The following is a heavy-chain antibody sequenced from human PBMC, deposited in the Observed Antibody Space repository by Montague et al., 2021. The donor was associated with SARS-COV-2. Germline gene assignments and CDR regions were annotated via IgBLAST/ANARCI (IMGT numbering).Heavy chain of an antibody. CDR3: ARDPWRITIFGVVTRYGMDV. CDR2: IYYSGXT. J-gene: IGHJ6*02. V-gene: IGHV4-61*01. CDR1: GGSVSSGSYY. Sequence: SETRSLTCIVSGGSVSSGSYYWGWIRQPPGKGLEWIGYIYYSGXTXYXXXXKXRVTISVDTSKNQFSLKLSSVTAAVTAVYYCARDPWRITIFGVVTRYGMDVWGQGTTVTVSS. D-gene: IGHD3-3*01.